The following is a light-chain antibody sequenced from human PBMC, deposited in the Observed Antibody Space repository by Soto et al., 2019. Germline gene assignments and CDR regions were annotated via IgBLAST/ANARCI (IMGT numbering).Light chain of an antibody. CDR1: QNVGIY. CDR3: QQYNNWWA. V-gene: IGKV3-15*01. J-gene: IGKJ1*01. CDR2: GAS. Sequence: EIVMTQSPATLSVSPGERVTLSCRASQNVGIYVAWYQQKHGQAPRLLIWGASSRATGIPARFSGSGSGTELSFKISGLQSEDLGVYYCQQYNNWWAFGKGTKVEIK.